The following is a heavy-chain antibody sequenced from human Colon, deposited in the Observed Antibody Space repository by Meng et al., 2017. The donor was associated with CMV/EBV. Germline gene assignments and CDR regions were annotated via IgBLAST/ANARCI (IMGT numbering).Heavy chain of an antibody. CDR2: IYPGDSDT. CDR3: ARRGSLHYDFWSGYYPSQGWFDP. Sequence: KVSCKGSGYIFTNYWIGWVRQMPGKGLEWMGIIYPGDSDTRDSPSFQGQVTISADKSISTAYLHWSSLKASDTAMYYCARRGSLHYDFWSGYYPSQGWFDPWGQGTLVTVSS. D-gene: IGHD3-3*01. V-gene: IGHV5-51*01. CDR1: GYIFTNYW. J-gene: IGHJ5*02.